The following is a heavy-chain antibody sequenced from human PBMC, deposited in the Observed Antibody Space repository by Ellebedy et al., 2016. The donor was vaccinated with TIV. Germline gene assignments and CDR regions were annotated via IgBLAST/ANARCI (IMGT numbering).Heavy chain of an antibody. V-gene: IGHV3-30*17. D-gene: IGHD5-24*01. CDR3: ANDRGQLIAKPGRWIRYFDY. CDR1: GFAFSSFA. J-gene: IGHJ4*02. CDR2: ISYDGGAE. Sequence: GGSLRLSCAASGFAFSSFAMHWVRQAPGKGLEWVAVISYDGGAEYYADSVKGRFIISRDNSQNILYLQMKSLRPEDTAVYYCANDRGQLIAKPGRWIRYFDYWGLGSLVTVSS.